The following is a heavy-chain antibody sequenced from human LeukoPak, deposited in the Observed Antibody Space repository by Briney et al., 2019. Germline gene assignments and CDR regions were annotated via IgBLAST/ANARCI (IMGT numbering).Heavy chain of an antibody. CDR1: GYTFSNSI. D-gene: IGHD6-13*01. V-gene: IGHV5-51*01. CDR3: ARRGSWGYYYYGMDV. CDR2: IYPGDSET. J-gene: IGHJ6*02. Sequence: GESLKISCKGSGYTFSNSIIGWVRQMPGKGLEWMGIIYPGDSETRYSPSFQGQVTISADKSISTAYLQWSSLKASDTAMYYCARRGSWGYYYYGMDVWGQGTTVTVSS.